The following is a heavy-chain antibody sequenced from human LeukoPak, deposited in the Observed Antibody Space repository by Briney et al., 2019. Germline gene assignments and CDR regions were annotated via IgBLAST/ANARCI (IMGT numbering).Heavy chain of an antibody. Sequence: ASVMVSCKASGYTFTSYDINWVRQATGQGIEWMGWMNPNSGTTGYAQKFQPRLTMTRNTSISTAYMELRSLRSEDTAVYYCARGLLYQLRSRNYYIDVWGKGTTVTVSS. V-gene: IGHV1-8*01. CDR3: ARGLLYQLRSRNYYIDV. CDR1: GYTFTSYD. D-gene: IGHD2-2*01. CDR2: MNPNSGTT. J-gene: IGHJ6*03.